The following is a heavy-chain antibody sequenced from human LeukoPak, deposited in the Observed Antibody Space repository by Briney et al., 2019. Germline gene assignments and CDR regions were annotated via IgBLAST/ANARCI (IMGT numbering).Heavy chain of an antibody. V-gene: IGHV5-51*01. CDR1: GYSFTSYW. D-gene: IGHD2-2*01. Sequence: GESLQIFCKGSGYSFTSYWIAWVRQMPGKGLEWMGIIYPGDSDTRYSPSFQGQVTISADKSISTAFLQWSSLKASDTAMYYCARPGYCSTTSCSAFDYWGQGTLVTVSS. CDR2: IYPGDSDT. J-gene: IGHJ4*02. CDR3: ARPGYCSTTSCSAFDY.